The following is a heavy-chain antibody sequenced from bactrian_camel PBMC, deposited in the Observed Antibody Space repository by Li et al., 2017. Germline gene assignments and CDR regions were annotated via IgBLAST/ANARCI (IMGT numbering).Heavy chain of an antibody. CDR3: AAGDYCLGSLPPQWHFPY. CDR2: IYTGDGST. CDR1: YSGNMPC. J-gene: IGHJ4*01. D-gene: IGHD1*01. Sequence: QVQLVESGGGSAQAGASLNLSCTATYSGNMPCMGWFRQAPGKEREGVAVIYTGDGSTHVANSVAGRFTISQDMSKSTLTLQMNNLKPEDTAMYFCAAGDYCLGSLPPQWHFPYWGQGTQVTVS. V-gene: IGHV3S1*01.